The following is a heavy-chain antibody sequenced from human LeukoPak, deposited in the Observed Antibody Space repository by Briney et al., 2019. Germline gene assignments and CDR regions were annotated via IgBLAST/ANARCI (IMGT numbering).Heavy chain of an antibody. CDR2: ISWNSGSI. V-gene: IGHV3-9*01. CDR3: AKDPGATNLYYFDY. Sequence: GGSLRLSCAASGFTFDDYAMHWVRRAPGKGLVWVSGISWNSGSIGYADSVKGRFTISRDNAKNSLYLQMNSLRAEDTALYYSAKDPGATNLYYFDYWGQGTLVTVSS. D-gene: IGHD1-26*01. J-gene: IGHJ4*02. CDR1: GFTFDDYA.